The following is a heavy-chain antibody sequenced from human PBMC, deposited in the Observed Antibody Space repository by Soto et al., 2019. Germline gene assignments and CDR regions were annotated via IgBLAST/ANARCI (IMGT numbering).Heavy chain of an antibody. V-gene: IGHV3-30*18. Sequence: QVQLVESGGGVVQPGRSLRLSCAASGFTFSSYGMHWVRQAPGKGLEWVAVISYDGSNKYYADSVKGRFTISRDNSKNTLYLQMNSLRAEDTAVYYCAKVHYYDSSGYPYMYYFDYWGQGTLVTVSS. CDR3: AKVHYYDSSGYPYMYYFDY. CDR2: ISYDGSNK. D-gene: IGHD3-22*01. J-gene: IGHJ4*02. CDR1: GFTFSSYG.